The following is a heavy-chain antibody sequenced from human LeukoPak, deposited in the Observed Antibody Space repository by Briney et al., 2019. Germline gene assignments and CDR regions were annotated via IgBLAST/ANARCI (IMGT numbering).Heavy chain of an antibody. D-gene: IGHD3-10*01. CDR2: INHSGST. V-gene: IGHV4-34*01. CDR1: GGSLSGYY. CDR3: ARGSPYYYGSGSYYRFDY. J-gene: IGHJ4*02. Sequence: SETLSLTCAVYGGSLSGYYWSWIRQPPGKGLEWIGGINHSGSTNYNPSLKSRVTISVDTSKNQFSLKLSSVTAADTAVYYCARGSPYYYGSGSYYRFDYWGQGTLVTVSS.